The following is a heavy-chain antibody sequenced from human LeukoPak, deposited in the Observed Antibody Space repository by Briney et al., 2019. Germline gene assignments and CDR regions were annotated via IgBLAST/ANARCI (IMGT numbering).Heavy chain of an antibody. Sequence: AGGSLRLSCAASGFTFSNAWMSWVRQAPGKGLEWVGRIKSKTDGGTTDYAAPVKGRFTISRDDSKNTLYLQMNSLKTEDTAVYYCTTDLIYDAFDIWGQGTMVTVSS. CDR1: GFTFSNAW. V-gene: IGHV3-15*01. CDR2: IKSKTDGGTT. D-gene: IGHD3-16*01. CDR3: TTDLIYDAFDI. J-gene: IGHJ3*02.